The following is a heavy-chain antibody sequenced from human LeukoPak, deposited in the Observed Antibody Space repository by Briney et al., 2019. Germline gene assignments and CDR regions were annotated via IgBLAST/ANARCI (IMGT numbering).Heavy chain of an antibody. J-gene: IGHJ4*02. CDR3: ARGGRMASAGTPIFHY. Sequence: GASVKVSCKASGYTFTGYYMHWVRQAPGQGLGWVGWINPNSGGTNYAQKFQGRVTMTRDTSISTAYMELSRLRSDDTAVYYCARGGRMASAGTPIFHYWGQGTLVTVSS. D-gene: IGHD6-13*01. CDR2: INPNSGGT. V-gene: IGHV1-2*02. CDR1: GYTFTGYY.